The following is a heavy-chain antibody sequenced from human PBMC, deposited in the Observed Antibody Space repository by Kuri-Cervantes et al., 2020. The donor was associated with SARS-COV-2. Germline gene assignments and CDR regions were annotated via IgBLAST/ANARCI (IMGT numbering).Heavy chain of an antibody. Sequence: SQTLSLTCAVSGYSISSGYYWGWIRQPPGKGLEWIGSIYHSGGTYYNPSLKSRVTISVDTSKNQFSLNLRSVTTADTAVYFCARLAPYAHSSAWSVDPWGQGTLVTVSS. V-gene: IGHV4-38-2*01. CDR3: ARLAPYAHSSAWSVDP. D-gene: IGHD3-22*01. J-gene: IGHJ5*02. CDR1: GYSISSGYY. CDR2: IYHSGGT.